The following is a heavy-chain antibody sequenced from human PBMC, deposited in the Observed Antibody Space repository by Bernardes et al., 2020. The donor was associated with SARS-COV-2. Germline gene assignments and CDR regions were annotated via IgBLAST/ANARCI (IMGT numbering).Heavy chain of an antibody. J-gene: IGHJ4*02. CDR2: IYYSGST. CDR1: GGSISSISYY. V-gene: IGHV4-39*07. Sequence: SETLSLTCTVSGGSISSISYYWGWLLQPPGKGLEWIGSIYYSGSTYYNPSLKSRVTISVDTSKNQFSLKLSSVTAADTAVYYCARDRRTYYDFWSGYYSFDYWGQGTLVTVSS. D-gene: IGHD3-3*01. CDR3: ARDRRTYYDFWSGYYSFDY.